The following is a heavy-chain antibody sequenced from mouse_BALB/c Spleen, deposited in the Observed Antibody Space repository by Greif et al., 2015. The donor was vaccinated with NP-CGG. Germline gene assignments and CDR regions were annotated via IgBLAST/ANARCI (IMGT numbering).Heavy chain of an antibody. CDR2: INPSTGYT. V-gene: IGHV1-7*01. CDR1: GYTFTSYW. D-gene: IGHD1-1*01. Sequence: QVQLQQSGAELAKPGASVKMSCKASGYTFTSYWMHWVKQRPGQGLEWMGYINPSTGYTEYDQKFKDKATLTADKSSSTAYMQLSSLTSEDSAVYYCASSYYYGSSYYAMDYWGQGTSVTVSS. CDR3: ASSYYYGSSYYAMDY. J-gene: IGHJ4*01.